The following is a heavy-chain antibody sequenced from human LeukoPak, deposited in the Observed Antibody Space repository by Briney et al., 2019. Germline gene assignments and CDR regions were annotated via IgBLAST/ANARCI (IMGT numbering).Heavy chain of an antibody. J-gene: IGHJ6*03. CDR2: ISSSSSLI. CDR3: AKVDRGDYSSSPVPYYNYYMNV. Sequence: PGGSLRLSCAASGFTFSSSTMNWVRQAPGRGLEWVSCISSSSSLIFYSDSMRGRFTISRDNAKNLLYLHMNSLRVEDTALYYCAKVDRGDYSSSPVPYYNYYMNVWGKGTTVTVSS. V-gene: IGHV3-21*01. CDR1: GFTFSSST. D-gene: IGHD6-13*01.